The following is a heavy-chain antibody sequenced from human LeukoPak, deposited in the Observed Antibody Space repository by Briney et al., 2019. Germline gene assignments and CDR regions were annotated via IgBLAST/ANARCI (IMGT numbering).Heavy chain of an antibody. Sequence: ASVKVSCKASGYTFTSYDINWVRQATGQGLEWMGWMNPNSGNTGYAQKFQGRVTMTRNTSISTAYMELSSLRSDDTAVYYCARDSPYGDYEAYYGMDVWGKGTTVTVSS. J-gene: IGHJ6*04. CDR3: ARDSPYGDYEAYYGMDV. D-gene: IGHD4-17*01. CDR2: MNPNSGNT. CDR1: GYTFTSYD. V-gene: IGHV1-8*01.